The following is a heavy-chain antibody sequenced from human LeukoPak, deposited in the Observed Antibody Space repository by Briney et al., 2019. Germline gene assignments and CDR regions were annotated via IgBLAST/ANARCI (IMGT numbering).Heavy chain of an antibody. CDR2: VDPEDGET. CDR1: GYTFTDYY. CDR3: ATPWNYGYYMDV. J-gene: IGHJ6*03. V-gene: IGHV1-69-2*01. D-gene: IGHD3-3*01. Sequence: GASVKVSCKASGYTFTDYYMHWVQQAPGKGLEWMGRVDPEDGETIYVEKFQGRVTITADTSTDTAYMELSSLRSEDTAVYYCATPWNYGYYMDVWGKGTTVTVSS.